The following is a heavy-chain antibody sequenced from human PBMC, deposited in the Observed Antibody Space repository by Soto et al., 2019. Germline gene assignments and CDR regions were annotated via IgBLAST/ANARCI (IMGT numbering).Heavy chain of an antibody. CDR2: ISSGSAFI. J-gene: IGHJ4*02. D-gene: IGHD3-3*01. Sequence: LQAQRKGLEWVSSISSGSAFIYYADSVKGRFTISRDNSKNTLFLQMNSLRAEDTAVYFCLKAEECLRFLRRVSAYWGKG. CDR3: LKAEECLRFLRRVSAY. V-gene: IGHV3-23*01.